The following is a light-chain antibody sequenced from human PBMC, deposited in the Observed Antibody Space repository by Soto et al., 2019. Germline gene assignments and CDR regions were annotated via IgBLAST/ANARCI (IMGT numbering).Light chain of an antibody. Sequence: QPASVSGSPGQSITISCTGSGRDIGAYDYVSWYQQHPGKAPKLLIHGVNNRPSGVSYRFSASKSAFTASLTISGLQAEDEAHYYCSSYTTSYFYVFGPGTQLTVL. CDR3: SSYTTSYFYV. CDR1: GRDIGAYDY. CDR2: GVN. V-gene: IGLV2-14*01. J-gene: IGLJ1*01.